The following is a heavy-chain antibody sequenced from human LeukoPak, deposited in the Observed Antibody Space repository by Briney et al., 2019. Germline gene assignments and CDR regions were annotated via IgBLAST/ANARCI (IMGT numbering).Heavy chain of an antibody. CDR3: AREGYSSSWYDEYFDY. D-gene: IGHD6-13*01. V-gene: IGHV3-30*03. CDR2: ISYDGSNK. CDR1: GFTFSSYG. J-gene: IGHJ4*02. Sequence: HPGGSLRLSCAASGFTFSSYGMHWVRQAPGKGLEWVAVISYDGSNKYYADSVEGRFTISRDNSKNTLYLQMNSLRAEDTAVYYCAREGYSSSWYDEYFDYWGQGTLVTVSS.